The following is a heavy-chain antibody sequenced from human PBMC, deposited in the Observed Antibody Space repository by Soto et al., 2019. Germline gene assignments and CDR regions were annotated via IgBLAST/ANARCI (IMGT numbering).Heavy chain of an antibody. Sequence: VQLVESGGGLVQPGESLSLSCAASGFTFSNHWINWIRQTPGRGLEWLAVIKQDGSEKYYVDSVKGRFTVSRDNAMNSAYLQMNSLRVDDTAVYYCARDWYMDYWGQGTLVTVSS. CDR3: ARDWYMDY. CDR2: IKQDGSEK. CDR1: GFTFSNHW. V-gene: IGHV3-7*04. D-gene: IGHD1-20*01. J-gene: IGHJ4*02.